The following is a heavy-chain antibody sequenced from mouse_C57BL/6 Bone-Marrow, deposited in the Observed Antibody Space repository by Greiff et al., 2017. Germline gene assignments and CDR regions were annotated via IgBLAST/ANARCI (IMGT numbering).Heavy chain of an antibody. V-gene: IGHV1-82*01. CDR2: IYPGDGDT. Sequence: VQLQQSGPELVKPGASVKISCKASGYAFSSSWMHWVKQRPGQGLEWIGRIYPGDGDTNYNGKFKGKATLTADKSSSTAYMQLSSLTSEDSAVYFCASYGYLDAMDYWGQGTSVTVSS. CDR1: GYAFSSSW. CDR3: ASYGYLDAMDY. J-gene: IGHJ4*01. D-gene: IGHD2-2*01.